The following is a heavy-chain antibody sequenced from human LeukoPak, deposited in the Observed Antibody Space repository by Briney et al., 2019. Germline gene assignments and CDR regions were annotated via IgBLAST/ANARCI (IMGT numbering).Heavy chain of an antibody. CDR1: GGTFSSYA. V-gene: IGHV1-69*05. CDR2: IIPIFGTA. CDR3: ARVVESHPGSDYYYYYYMDV. D-gene: IGHD1-26*01. Sequence: SVKVSCKASGGTFSSYAISWVRQAPGQGLEWMGGIIPIFGTANYAQKFQGRVTITTDESTSTAYMELSSLRSEDTAVYYCARVVESHPGSDYYYYYYMDVWGKGTTVTVSS. J-gene: IGHJ6*03.